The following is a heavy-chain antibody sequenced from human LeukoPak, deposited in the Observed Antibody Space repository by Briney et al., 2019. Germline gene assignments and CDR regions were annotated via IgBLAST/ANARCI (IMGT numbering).Heavy chain of an antibody. CDR2: IWNDGSYK. CDR3: AKVVQYTASTGTGLDY. V-gene: IGHV3-33*06. J-gene: IGHJ4*02. Sequence: GGSLRLSCAASGFTFFNYGMHWVRQAPGKGLDWVAVIWNDGSYKYYADPVKGRFTISRDNPKNTLYLQMNSLRAEDTTIYYCAKVVQYTASTGTGLDYWGQGTLVTVSS. CDR1: GFTFFNYG. D-gene: IGHD6-13*01.